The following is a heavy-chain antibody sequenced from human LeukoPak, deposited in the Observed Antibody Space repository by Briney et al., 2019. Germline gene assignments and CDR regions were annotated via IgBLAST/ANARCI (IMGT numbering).Heavy chain of an antibody. Sequence: SETLSLTCSVSDGSINSYYWNWIRRPPGKGLEWIGYIYYNGNTNYNPSLKSRVTMSVDTSKNLFSLKVSSVTAADTAVYYCARGRSNYYGMDVWGQGTTVTVSS. CDR1: DGSINSYY. CDR3: ARGRSNYYGMDV. J-gene: IGHJ6*02. D-gene: IGHD1-26*01. V-gene: IGHV4-59*01. CDR2: IYYNGNT.